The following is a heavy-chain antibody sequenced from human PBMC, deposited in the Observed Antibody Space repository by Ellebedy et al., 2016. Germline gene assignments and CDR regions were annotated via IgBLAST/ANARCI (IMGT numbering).Heavy chain of an antibody. CDR3: RQGHYADY. V-gene: IGHV3-23*01. CDR2: ISRSGDST. CDR1: GFTFSSYV. J-gene: IGHJ4*02. Sequence: GESLKISXTAPGFTFSSYVMSWVRQAPGKGLKWVSGISRSGDSTYYADSVKGRFTISRDNPKNTLYLQMNSLRAEDTAVYYCRQGHYADYWGQGTLVTVSS.